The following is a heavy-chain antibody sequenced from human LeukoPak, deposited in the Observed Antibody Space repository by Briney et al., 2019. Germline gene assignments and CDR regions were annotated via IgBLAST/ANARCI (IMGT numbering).Heavy chain of an antibody. Sequence: GGSLRLSCVGSGFTFITYEMTWVRQAPGKGLEWVSYISSSGGTIYYADSVKGRFTIFRDNAKNSLYLQMNSLRAEDTAVYYCAREGGVNYYDLDYFDYWGQGTLITVPS. D-gene: IGHD3-22*01. V-gene: IGHV3-48*03. CDR1: GFTFITYE. J-gene: IGHJ4*02. CDR2: ISSSGGTI. CDR3: AREGGVNYYDLDYFDY.